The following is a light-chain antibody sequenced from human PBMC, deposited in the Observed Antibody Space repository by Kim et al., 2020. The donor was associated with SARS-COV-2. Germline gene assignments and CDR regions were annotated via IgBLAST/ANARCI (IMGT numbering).Light chain of an antibody. CDR3: QQYYSTPPT. CDR1: QSVLYSSNNKNY. Sequence: DIVMTQSPDSLAVSLGARATINCKSSQSVLYSSNNKNYLAWYQQKPGQHPKLLIYWASTRESGVPDRFSGSGSGTDFTLTISSLQAEDVAVYYCQQYYSTPPTFGQGTKVDIK. CDR2: WAS. J-gene: IGKJ1*01. V-gene: IGKV4-1*01.